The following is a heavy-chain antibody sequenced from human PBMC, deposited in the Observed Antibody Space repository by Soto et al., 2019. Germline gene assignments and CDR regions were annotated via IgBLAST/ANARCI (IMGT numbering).Heavy chain of an antibody. CDR1: GYTFTVYY. CDR3: ARGGHIAVVTDSFDS. J-gene: IGHJ4*02. Sequence: KASGYTFTVYYMRWGHQVPGQGLEWMGMIHPSGGGSTYAQKFLGRVTMTMDSSTSTVFMELTSLRSADTAVYYCARGGHIAVVTDSFDSWGQGTLVTVSS. D-gene: IGHD2-21*02. V-gene: IGHV1-46*03. CDR2: IHPSGGGS.